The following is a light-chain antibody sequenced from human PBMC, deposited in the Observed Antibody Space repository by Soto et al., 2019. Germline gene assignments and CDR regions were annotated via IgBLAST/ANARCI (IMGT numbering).Light chain of an antibody. Sequence: QSVLTQPASVSGSPGLSIAISCTGTSRDVGGYNSVSWYQQQSGKVPKLMIYDVSNRPSGVSNRFSGSKSGNTASLTISGLQAEDEGDYYCSSYTTGGSYVFGTGTQLTVL. CDR3: SSYTTGGSYV. CDR1: SRDVGGYNS. CDR2: DVS. J-gene: IGLJ1*01. V-gene: IGLV2-14*01.